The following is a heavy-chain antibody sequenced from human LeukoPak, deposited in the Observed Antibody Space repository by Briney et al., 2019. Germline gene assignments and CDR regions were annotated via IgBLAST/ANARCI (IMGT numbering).Heavy chain of an antibody. CDR2: ISWNSGSI. CDR3: AKDRLYSSGWYEGVLDY. J-gene: IGHJ4*02. Sequence: GGSLRLSCAASGFTFSAYAMHWVRQAPGKGLEWVSGISWNSGSIGYADSVKGRFTISRDNAKNSLYLQMNSLRAEDTASYYCAKDRLYSSGWYEGVLDYWGQGTLVTVSS. CDR1: GFTFSAYA. D-gene: IGHD6-19*01. V-gene: IGHV3-9*01.